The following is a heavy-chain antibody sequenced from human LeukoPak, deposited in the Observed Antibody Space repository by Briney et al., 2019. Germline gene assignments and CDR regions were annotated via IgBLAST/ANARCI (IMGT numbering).Heavy chain of an antibody. Sequence: GGSQRLSCAASGFTFSSYWIHWVRQAPGKGLVWASRINGDGSSTSYADSVKGRFTISRDNAKNTLYLQMNSLRAEDTAVYYCASQGVAAAGLGGNYWGQGTLVTVSS. CDR3: ASQGVAAAGLGGNY. J-gene: IGHJ4*02. D-gene: IGHD6-13*01. CDR1: GFTFSSYW. V-gene: IGHV3-74*01. CDR2: INGDGSST.